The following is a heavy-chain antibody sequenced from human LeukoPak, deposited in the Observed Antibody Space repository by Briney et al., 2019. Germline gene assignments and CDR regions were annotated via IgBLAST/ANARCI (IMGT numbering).Heavy chain of an antibody. D-gene: IGHD5-18*01. CDR3: ATPSPDVDTAMAN. Sequence: ASVKVSCKASGYTFTSYDINWVRQATGQGLEWMGWMNPNSGNTGYAQKFQGRVTITRNTSISTAYMELSSLRSEDTAVYYCATPSPDVDTAMANWGQGTLVTVSS. CDR2: MNPNSGNT. CDR1: GYTFTSYD. V-gene: IGHV1-8*03. J-gene: IGHJ4*02.